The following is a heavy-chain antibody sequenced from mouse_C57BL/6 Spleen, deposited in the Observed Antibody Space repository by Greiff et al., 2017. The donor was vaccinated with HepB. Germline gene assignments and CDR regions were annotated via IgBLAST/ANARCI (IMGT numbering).Heavy chain of an antibody. CDR2: ISYDGSN. V-gene: IGHV3-6*01. CDR3: ARGRGFSYFDY. J-gene: IGHJ2*01. CDR1: GYSITSGYY. Sequence: EVKLMESGPGLVKPSQSLSLTCSVTGYSITSGYYWNWIRQFPGNKLEWMGYISYDGSNNYNPSLKNRISITRDTSKNQFFLKLNSVTTEDTATYYCARGRGFSYFDYWGQGTTLTVSS.